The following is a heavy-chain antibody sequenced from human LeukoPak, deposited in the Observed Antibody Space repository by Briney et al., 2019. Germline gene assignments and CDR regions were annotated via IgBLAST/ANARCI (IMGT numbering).Heavy chain of an antibody. CDR1: GFTFSSYA. V-gene: IGHV3-30*04. D-gene: IGHD3-22*01. CDR3: ARDHYDSSGPLDY. Sequence: PGRSLRLSCAASGFTFSSYAMHWVRQAPGKGLEWVAVISYDGSNKYYADSVKGRFTISRDNSKNTLYLQMNSLRAEDTAVYYCARDHYDSSGPLDYWGQGTLVTVSS. J-gene: IGHJ4*02. CDR2: ISYDGSNK.